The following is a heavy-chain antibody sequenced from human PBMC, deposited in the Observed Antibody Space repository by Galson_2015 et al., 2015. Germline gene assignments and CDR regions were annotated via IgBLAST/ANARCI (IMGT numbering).Heavy chain of an antibody. J-gene: IGHJ4*02. D-gene: IGHD6-6*01. CDR2: IYHSGST. Sequence: ETLSLTCAVSGGSISSSNWWSWVRQPPGKGLEWIGEIYHSGSTNYNPSLKSRVTISVDKSKNQFSLKLSSVTAADTAVYYCASLEYSSSSFDYWGQGTLVTVSS. V-gene: IGHV4-4*02. CDR1: GGSISSSNW. CDR3: ASLEYSSSSFDY.